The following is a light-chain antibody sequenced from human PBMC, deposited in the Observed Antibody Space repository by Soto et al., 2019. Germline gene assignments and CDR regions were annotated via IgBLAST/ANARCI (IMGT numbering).Light chain of an antibody. J-gene: IGKJ1*01. CDR3: QQYNSYSWT. Sequence: DIQMTPSPSTLAASLGDRVTITCRASQSISSWLAWYQQKPGKAPKLLIYDASSLESGVPSRFRGSGSGTEFTLTISSLQPDDFATYYCQQYNSYSWTFGQGTKVDIK. CDR2: DAS. CDR1: QSISSW. V-gene: IGKV1-5*01.